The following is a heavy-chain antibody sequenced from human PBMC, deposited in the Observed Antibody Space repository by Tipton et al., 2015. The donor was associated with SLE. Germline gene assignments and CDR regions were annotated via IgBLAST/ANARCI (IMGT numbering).Heavy chain of an antibody. CDR3: ACGGDTGDWFDP. Sequence: GLVKPSETLSLTYIVSGGSISRSSYYWGWIRQPPGKGLEWIGSIYYSGRTYYNPSLKSRVTISLDTSKSQFSLELSSVTAADTAVYYCACGGDTGDWFDPWGQGTLVTVSS. CDR2: IYYSGRT. CDR1: GGSISRSSYY. J-gene: IGHJ5*02. D-gene: IGHD2-21*02. V-gene: IGHV4-39*07.